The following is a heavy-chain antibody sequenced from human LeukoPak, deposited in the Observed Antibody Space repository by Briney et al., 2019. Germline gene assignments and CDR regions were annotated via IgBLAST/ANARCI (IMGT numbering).Heavy chain of an antibody. Sequence: GSLRLSCAASGFTFSSYAMTWVRQAPGKGLEWVSGISGSGGRTYYADSVKGRFTNSRDNSKNTLYLQMNSLRAEDTAVYYCAKGPGGEYFDYWGQGTLVTVSS. CDR1: GFTFSSYA. J-gene: IGHJ4*02. CDR2: ISGSGGRT. CDR3: AKGPGGEYFDY. V-gene: IGHV3-23*01. D-gene: IGHD3-16*01.